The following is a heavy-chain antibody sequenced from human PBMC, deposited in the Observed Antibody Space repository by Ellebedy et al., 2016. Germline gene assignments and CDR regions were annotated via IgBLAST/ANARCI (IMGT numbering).Heavy chain of an antibody. V-gene: IGHV3-11*01. J-gene: IGHJ4*02. CDR1: RFTFSDYY. D-gene: IGHD3-10*01. Sequence: GESLKISXAASRFTFSDYYMSWIRQAPGKGLEWVSYISSSGHTIYYADPVKGRFTISRDNAKNSLYLQMNSLRAEDTAIYYCARSGRAIRSDFDYWGQGTLVTVSS. CDR2: ISSSGHTI. CDR3: ARSGRAIRSDFDY.